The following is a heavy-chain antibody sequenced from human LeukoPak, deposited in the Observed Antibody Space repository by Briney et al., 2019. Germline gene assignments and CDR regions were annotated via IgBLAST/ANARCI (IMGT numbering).Heavy chain of an antibody. CDR2: IYYSGST. V-gene: IGHV4-31*11. CDR1: GGSFSGYY. J-gene: IGHJ4*02. D-gene: IGHD5-24*01. CDR3: ARDKPVEMAFDY. Sequence: SETLSLTCAVYGGSFSGYYWSWIRQHPGKGLEWIGYIYYSGSTYYNPSLKSRVTISVDTSKNQFSLKLSSVTAADTAVYYCARDKPVEMAFDYWGQGTLVTVSS.